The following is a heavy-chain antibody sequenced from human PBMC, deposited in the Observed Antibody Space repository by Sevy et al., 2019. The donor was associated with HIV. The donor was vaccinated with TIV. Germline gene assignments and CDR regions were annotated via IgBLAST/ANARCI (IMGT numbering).Heavy chain of an antibody. CDR1: GFTFSSYA. V-gene: IGHV3-64D*06. J-gene: IGHJ3*02. Sequence: GGSLRLSCSASGFTFSSYAMHWVRQGPGKGLEYVSAISSNGGSTYYADSVKGRFTISRDNSKNTLYLQMSSLRAEDTAVYYCVKLGGADYYGSGSSALLAFDIWGQGTMVTVSS. CDR3: VKLGGADYYGSGSSALLAFDI. D-gene: IGHD3-10*01. CDR2: ISSNGGST.